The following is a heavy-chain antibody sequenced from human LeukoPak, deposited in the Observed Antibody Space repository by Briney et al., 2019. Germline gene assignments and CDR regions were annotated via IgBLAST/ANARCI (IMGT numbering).Heavy chain of an antibody. CDR3: ARRIDGTMGRDY. V-gene: IGHV4-39*01. CDR1: GGSISSRGNY. Sequence: SETLSLTCTVSGGSISSRGNYWGWIRQPPGKGLEWIGTIRYTGSTYYNPSLKSRVTISADMSKNLFSLKLNSVAPADAAVYYCARRIDGTMGRDYWGQGIVVTVSS. CDR2: IRYTGST. D-gene: IGHD2-2*01. J-gene: IGHJ4*02.